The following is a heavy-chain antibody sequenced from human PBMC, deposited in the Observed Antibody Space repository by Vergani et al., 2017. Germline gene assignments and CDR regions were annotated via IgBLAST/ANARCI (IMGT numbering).Heavy chain of an antibody. V-gene: IGHV1-69*18. D-gene: IGHD1-26*01. CDR1: GYTFTSYA. J-gene: IGHJ4*02. Sequence: QVQLVQSGAEVKKPGASVKVSCKASGYTFTSYAISWVRQAPGQGLEWMGRIIPIFGTANYAQKFQGRVTITADESTSTAYMELSSLRSEDTAVYYCARDWVVGATNYFDYWGQGTLVTVSS. CDR2: IIPIFGTA. CDR3: ARDWVVGATNYFDY.